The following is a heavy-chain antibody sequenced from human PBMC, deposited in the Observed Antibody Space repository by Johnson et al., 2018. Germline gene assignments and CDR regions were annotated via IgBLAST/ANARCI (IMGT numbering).Heavy chain of an antibody. D-gene: IGHD1-26*01. CDR1: GFTFSSYA. CDR2: ISGSGGYT. Sequence: VQLVESGGGLVQPGGSLRLSCAASGFTFSSYAMSWVRQAPGKGLEWVSGISGSGGYTYYADSVTGRFIISRDNSKNTLYLQMTSLRAEDTAVYYCAKGGWSGSYSEFDSWGQGTLVTVSS. V-gene: IGHV3-23*04. CDR3: AKGGWSGSYSEFDS. J-gene: IGHJ4*02.